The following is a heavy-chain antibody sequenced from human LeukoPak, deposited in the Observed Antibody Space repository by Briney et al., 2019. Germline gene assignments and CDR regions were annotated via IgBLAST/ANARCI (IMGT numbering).Heavy chain of an antibody. Sequence: SETLSLTCSISGDSTNTYFWSWIRQPPGEGLEWIGYFYYTGTTNYNPSLNSRVTISVDTSKNQFSLKVNSVTAADTGVYYCASKSTDHGELRFDYWGQGTLVTVSS. CDR2: FYYTGTT. D-gene: IGHD4-17*01. CDR1: GDSTNTYF. CDR3: ASKSTDHGELRFDY. J-gene: IGHJ4*02. V-gene: IGHV4-59*01.